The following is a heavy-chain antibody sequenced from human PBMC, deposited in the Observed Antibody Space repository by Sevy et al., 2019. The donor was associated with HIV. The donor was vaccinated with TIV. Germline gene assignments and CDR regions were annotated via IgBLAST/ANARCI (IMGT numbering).Heavy chain of an antibody. CDR1: GFTFSSYE. D-gene: IGHD3-3*01. V-gene: IGHV3-48*03. CDR3: AREGLLEWLFSFDY. Sequence: GGSLRLSCAASGFTFSSYEMNWVRQAPGKGLEWVSYISSSGSTIYYADSVKGRFTISRDNSKNTQYLQMNSLRAEDTAVYYCAREGLLEWLFSFDYWGQGTLVTVSS. J-gene: IGHJ4*02. CDR2: ISSSGSTI.